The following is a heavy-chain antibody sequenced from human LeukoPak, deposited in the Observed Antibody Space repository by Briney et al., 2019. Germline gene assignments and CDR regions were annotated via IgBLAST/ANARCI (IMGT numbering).Heavy chain of an antibody. CDR2: IYYSGST. Sequence: SETLSLTCTVSGGSISSSSYYWGWIRQPPGKGLEWIGSIYYSGSTYYNPSLKSRVTISVDTSKNQFSLKLSSVTAADTAVYYCARHSDYYGSGSCYNGLLNARNWFDPWGQGTLVTVSS. CDR3: ARHSDYYGSGSCYNGLLNARNWFDP. V-gene: IGHV4-39*01. D-gene: IGHD3-10*01. CDR1: GGSISSSSYY. J-gene: IGHJ5*02.